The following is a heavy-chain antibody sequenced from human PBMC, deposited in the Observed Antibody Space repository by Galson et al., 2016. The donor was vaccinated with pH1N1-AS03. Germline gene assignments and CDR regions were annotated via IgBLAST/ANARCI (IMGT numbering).Heavy chain of an antibody. Sequence: SVKVSCKASGYTFTAYYIHWVRQAPGQGLEWMGWINPNSGDTNNAQKFEGRVTMTRDTSISTAYMEVNRLISDDTAAYYSARDRTAAPSYYYYMDVWGKGTTVTVSS. CDR3: ARDRTAAPSYYYYMDV. J-gene: IGHJ6*03. CDR1: GYTFTAYY. V-gene: IGHV1-2*02. CDR2: INPNSGDT. D-gene: IGHD6-13*01.